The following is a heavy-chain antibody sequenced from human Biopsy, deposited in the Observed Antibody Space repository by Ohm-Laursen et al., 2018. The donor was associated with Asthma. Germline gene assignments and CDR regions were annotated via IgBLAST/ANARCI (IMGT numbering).Heavy chain of an antibody. D-gene: IGHD4-23*01. J-gene: IGHJ3*02. Sequence: YWGWIRQPPGKGLEWVSVIYSGGGTYYADSVQGRVTISRDNSKNTLSLQMNSLRAEDTAVYYCARAYGGSFFSGAFDIWGQGTMVTVSS. CDR3: ARAYGGSFFSGAFDI. CDR2: IYSGGGT. CDR1: Y. V-gene: IGHV3-53*01.